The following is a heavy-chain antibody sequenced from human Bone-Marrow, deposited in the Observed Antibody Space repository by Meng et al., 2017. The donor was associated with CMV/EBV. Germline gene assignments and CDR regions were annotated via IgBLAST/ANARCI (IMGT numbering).Heavy chain of an antibody. Sequence: GESLKISCKVSGFIFDSYWIGWVRQMPGKGLEWGGIIHPGDSDTRYSPSFQGQVSITADKSNNTAYLQWSSRKASDTAIFYCVRPPWPHYYYGMDVWGQGTTVTVSS. J-gene: IGHJ6*02. V-gene: IGHV5-51*01. D-gene: IGHD5-12*01. CDR3: VRPPWPHYYYGMDV. CDR2: IHPGDSDT. CDR1: GFIFDSYW.